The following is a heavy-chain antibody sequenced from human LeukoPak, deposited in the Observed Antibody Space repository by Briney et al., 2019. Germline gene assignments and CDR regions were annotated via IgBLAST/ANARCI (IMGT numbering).Heavy chain of an antibody. D-gene: IGHD3-22*01. CDR2: ISSSGSTI. CDR1: GFIFSNYE. V-gene: IGHV3-48*03. J-gene: IGHJ4*02. CDR3: ARGTYYYDSSGYYGDY. Sequence: GGSLRLSCAASGFIFSNYEMNWVRQAPGKGLEWVSYISSSGSTIYYADSVKGRFTISRDNAKNSLYLQMNSLRAEDTAVYYCARGTYYYDSSGYYGDYWGQGTLVTVSS.